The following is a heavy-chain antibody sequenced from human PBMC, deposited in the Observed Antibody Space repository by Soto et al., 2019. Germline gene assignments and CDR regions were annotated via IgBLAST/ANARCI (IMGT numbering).Heavy chain of an antibody. Sequence: AGGSLRLSCAASGFTFSSYAMSWVRQAPGKGLEWVAGISGSGGSIYYADSVKGRLTISRDNSKKKLYLQMNSLRVEDTAAYYCSKASAFVYCSSTRCYAAIDYWGQGTLVTVSS. V-gene: IGHV3-23*01. CDR2: ISGSGGSI. CDR1: GFTFSSYA. J-gene: IGHJ4*02. D-gene: IGHD2-2*01. CDR3: SKASAFVYCSSTRCYAAIDY.